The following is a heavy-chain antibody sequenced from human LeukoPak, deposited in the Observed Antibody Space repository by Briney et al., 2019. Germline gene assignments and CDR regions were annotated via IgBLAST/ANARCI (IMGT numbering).Heavy chain of an antibody. D-gene: IGHD1-7*01. CDR2: IYYSGST. CDR1: GGSVSSGSYY. Sequence: SETLSLTCTVSGGSVSSGSYYWSWIRQPPGKGLEWIGYIYYSGSTNYNPSLKSRVTISVDMSKNPFSLRLSSVTTADTAVYYCARVPGGGTAANWGQGTMVTVSS. CDR3: ARVPGGGTAAN. J-gene: IGHJ3*01. V-gene: IGHV4-61*01.